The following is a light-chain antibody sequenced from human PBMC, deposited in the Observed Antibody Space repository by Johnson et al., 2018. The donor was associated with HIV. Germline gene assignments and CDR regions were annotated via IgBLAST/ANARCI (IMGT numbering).Light chain of an antibody. CDR2: DNN. V-gene: IGLV1-51*01. Sequence: VLTQPPSVSAAPGQKVTISCSGSSSNIGNNYVSWYQQLPGTAPKLLIYDNNKRPSGIPDRFSGSKSGTSATLGITGLQTGDEADYYCGTWDSSLSVYVFGTGTKVTVL. J-gene: IGLJ1*01. CDR1: SSNIGNNY. CDR3: GTWDSSLSVYV.